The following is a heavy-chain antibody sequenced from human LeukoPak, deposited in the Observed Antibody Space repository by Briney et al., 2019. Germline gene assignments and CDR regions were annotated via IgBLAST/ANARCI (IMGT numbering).Heavy chain of an antibody. CDR2: ISTSGGST. V-gene: IGHV3-23*01. CDR3: AKRASPPYYFDY. Sequence: GGSLRLSCAASGFTFSSYVMSWVRQAPGKGLEWVSAISTSGGSTYYADSVKGRFTISRDNSKNTLYLQINSLSAEDTAVYYCAKRASPPYYFDYWGQGTLVTVSS. CDR1: GFTFSSYV. J-gene: IGHJ4*02.